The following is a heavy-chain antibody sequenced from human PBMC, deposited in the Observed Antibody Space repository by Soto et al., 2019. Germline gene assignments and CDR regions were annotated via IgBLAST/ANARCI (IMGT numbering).Heavy chain of an antibody. CDR3: VRGGGGGLFDP. CDR1: GFTFGDSY. J-gene: IGHJ5*02. CDR2: ISPGSRYP. V-gene: IGHV3-11*06. D-gene: IGHD2-15*01. Sequence: GGSLRLSCAGSGFTFGDSYMSWIRQAPGKGLEWLSYISPGSRYPAYADSVKGRFTISRDNAKRSLYLQMISLTAEDTAIYYCVRGGGGGLFDPWGQGTMVTVSS.